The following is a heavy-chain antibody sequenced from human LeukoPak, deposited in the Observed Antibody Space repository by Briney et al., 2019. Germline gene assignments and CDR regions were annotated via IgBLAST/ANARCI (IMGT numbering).Heavy chain of an antibody. CDR1: GFTFSSYA. D-gene: IGHD3-9*01. CDR3: AKGPYYDFLTGPGFDY. J-gene: IGHJ4*02. V-gene: IGHV3-23*01. CDR2: ISGSVVAHTTQSGGST. Sequence: PGGSLRLSCAASGFTFSSYAMSWVRQAPGKGLEWVSGISGSVVAHTTQSGGSTYYADSVKGRFTISRDNSKNTLYLQMNSLRAEDTAVYYCAKGPYYDFLTGPGFDYWGQGTLVTVSS.